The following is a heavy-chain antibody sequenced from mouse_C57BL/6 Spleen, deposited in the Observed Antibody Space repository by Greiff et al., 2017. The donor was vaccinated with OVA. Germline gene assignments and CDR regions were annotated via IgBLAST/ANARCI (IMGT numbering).Heavy chain of an antibody. CDR3: ARDWERFAY. J-gene: IGHJ3*01. V-gene: IGHV1-26*01. Sequence: VQLKHSGPELVKPGASVKISCKASGYTFTDYYMNWVKQSHGKSLEWIGDINPNNGGTSYNQKFKGKATLTVDKSSSTAYMELRSLTSEDSAVYYCARDWERFAYWGQGTLVTVSA. D-gene: IGHD4-1*01. CDR1: GYTFTDYY. CDR2: INPNNGGT.